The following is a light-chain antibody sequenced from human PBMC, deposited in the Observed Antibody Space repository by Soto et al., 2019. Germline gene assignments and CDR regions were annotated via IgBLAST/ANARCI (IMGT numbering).Light chain of an antibody. CDR1: SSNIGSNA. J-gene: IGLJ7*01. Sequence: QAVVTQPPSASGTPGQRVTISCSGSSSNIGSNAVNWYQQLPGTAPKLLIYYNNQRPSGVPDRFSGSKSGTSASLAISGLQSEDEANYYCAAWEDSLSGPVFGGGTQLTVL. V-gene: IGLV1-44*01. CDR3: AAWEDSLSGPV. CDR2: YNN.